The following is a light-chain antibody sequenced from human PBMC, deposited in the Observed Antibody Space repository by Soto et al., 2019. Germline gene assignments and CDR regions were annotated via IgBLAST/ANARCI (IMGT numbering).Light chain of an antibody. CDR1: QSISSW. Sequence: DIQMTQSPSTLSASVGDRVTITCRASQSISSWLSWYQQKPGKAPTLLIYKASSLESGVPSRFRGSGSGTEFTLTISSLQPDDFATYYCQQYNSYSGTFGQGTKLEIK. CDR2: KAS. V-gene: IGKV1-5*03. J-gene: IGKJ2*02. CDR3: QQYNSYSGT.